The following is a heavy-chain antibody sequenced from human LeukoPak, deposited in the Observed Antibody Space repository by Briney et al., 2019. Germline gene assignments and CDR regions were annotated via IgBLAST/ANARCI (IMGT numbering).Heavy chain of an antibody. CDR2: IYSSGST. V-gene: IGHV4-39*01. CDR3: ARRGYYYDMDV. Sequence: PSETLSLTCTVSGVSISSSSYFWDWIRQPPGKGLEWIGSIYSSGSTYYNPSLKSRVTISVDTSKNQFSLNLSSVTAADTAVYYCARRGYYYDMDVWGQGTTVTVSS. CDR1: GVSISSSSYF. J-gene: IGHJ6*02.